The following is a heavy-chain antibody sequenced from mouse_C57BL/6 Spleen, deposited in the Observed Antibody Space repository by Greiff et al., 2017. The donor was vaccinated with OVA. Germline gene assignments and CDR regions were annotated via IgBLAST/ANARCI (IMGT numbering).Heavy chain of an antibody. J-gene: IGHJ2*01. V-gene: IGHV1-15*01. CDR2: IDPETGGT. CDR3: TRYGLRY. CDR1: GYTFTDYE. Sequence: VQLQESGAELVRPGASVTLSCKASGYTFTDYEMHWVKQTPVHGLEWIGAIDPETGGTAYNQKFKGKAILTADKSSSTAYMELRSLTSEDSAVYYCTRYGLRYWGQGTTLTVSS. D-gene: IGHD1-1*01.